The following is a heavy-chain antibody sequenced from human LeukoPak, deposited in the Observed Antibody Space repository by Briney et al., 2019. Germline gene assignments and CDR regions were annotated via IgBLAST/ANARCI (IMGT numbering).Heavy chain of an antibody. V-gene: IGHV4-59*01. D-gene: IGHD1-26*01. Sequence: PSETLSLTCTVSGGSISSYYWSWIRQPPGKGLEWIGYFYYSGSTYYNPSLKSRLTISVDTSKSQFSLKLSSVTAADTAVYYCARVITVGANNWFDPWGQGTLVTVSS. CDR3: ARVITVGANNWFDP. J-gene: IGHJ5*02. CDR1: GGSISSYY. CDR2: FYYSGST.